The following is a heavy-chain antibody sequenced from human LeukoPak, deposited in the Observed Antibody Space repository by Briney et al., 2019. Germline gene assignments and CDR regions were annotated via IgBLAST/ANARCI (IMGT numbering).Heavy chain of an antibody. CDR2: ISYDGSNK. CDR3: AQIQFGESDFDY. D-gene: IGHD3-10*01. J-gene: IGHJ4*02. V-gene: IGHV3-30*03. Sequence: GGSLRLSCAASGFTFSSYGMHWVRQAPGKGLEWVAVISYDGSNKYYADSVKGRFNISRDNSKNTLYLQMNSLRAEDTAVYYCAQIQFGESDFDYWGQGTLVTVSS. CDR1: GFTFSSYG.